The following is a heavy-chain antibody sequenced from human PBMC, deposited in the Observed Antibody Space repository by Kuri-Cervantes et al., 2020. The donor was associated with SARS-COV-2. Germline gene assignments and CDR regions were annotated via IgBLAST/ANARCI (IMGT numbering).Heavy chain of an antibody. V-gene: IGHV1-2*02. Sequence: ASVKVSCKASGYSFTGYYMHWVRQAPGQGLEWMGWIHPDSGGTNYAQKFQGRVTMTRDTSIDTAYLELSSLRSDDTAVYYCARDAQPSTFDRYYDSSGYYYGVAFDIWGQGTMVTVSS. CDR2: IHPDSGGT. D-gene: IGHD3-22*01. CDR3: ARDAQPSTFDRYYDSSGYYYGVAFDI. J-gene: IGHJ3*02. CDR1: GYSFTGYY.